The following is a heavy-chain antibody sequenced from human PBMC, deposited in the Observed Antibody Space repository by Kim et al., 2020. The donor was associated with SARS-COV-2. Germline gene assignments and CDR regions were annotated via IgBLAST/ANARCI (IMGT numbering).Heavy chain of an antibody. CDR1: GFTFSNYG. CDR3: VTCAGYGHYNSLFDQ. J-gene: IGHJ6*03. CDR2: IWYDGSNR. Sequence: GGSLRLSCVGSGFTFSNYGMHWVRQAPGKGLEWVAIIWYDGSNRHYADSVKGRFTISRDNSKDTLYLQMNSLRAEDTAVYHCVTCAGYGHYNSLFDQWG. V-gene: IGHV3-33*01. D-gene: IGHD4-17*01.